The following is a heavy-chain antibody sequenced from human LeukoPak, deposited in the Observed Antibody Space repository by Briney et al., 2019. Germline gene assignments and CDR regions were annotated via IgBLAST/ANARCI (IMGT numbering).Heavy chain of an antibody. CDR1: GYTFTSYD. CDR2: MNPNSGNT. J-gene: IGHJ6*03. Sequence: ASVKVSCKASGYTFTSYDINWVRQATGHGLEWMGWMNPNSGNTGYAQKFQGRVTMTRNTSISTAYMELSSLRSEDTAVYYCARGGVVVPAAMGNYYYYMDVWGKGTTVTISS. D-gene: IGHD2-2*01. V-gene: IGHV1-8*01. CDR3: ARGGVVVPAAMGNYYYYMDV.